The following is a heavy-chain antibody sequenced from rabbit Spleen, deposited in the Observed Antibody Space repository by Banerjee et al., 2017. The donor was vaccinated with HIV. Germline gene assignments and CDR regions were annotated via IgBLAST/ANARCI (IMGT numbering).Heavy chain of an antibody. J-gene: IGHJ4*01. CDR3: ARSSISNNWSFNL. CDR2: IYDGDGST. Sequence: QSLEESGGDLVKPGASLTLTCTASGFSFSTNYYMCWVRQAPGKGLEWIACIYDGDGSTYYASWARGRFTISKTSSTTVTLQMTSLTAADTATYFCARSSISNNWSFNLWGPGTLVTVS. CDR1: GFSFSTNYY. D-gene: IGHD1-1*01. V-gene: IGHV1S40*01.